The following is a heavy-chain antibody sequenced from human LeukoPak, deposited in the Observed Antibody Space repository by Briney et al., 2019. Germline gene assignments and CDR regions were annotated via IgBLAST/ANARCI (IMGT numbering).Heavy chain of an antibody. CDR1: GFTFSSYA. J-gene: IGHJ5*02. D-gene: IGHD1-26*01. CDR2: ISSSSSYI. Sequence: GGSLRLSCAASGFTFSSYAMSWVRQAPGKGLEWVSSISSSSSYIYYADSVKGRFTISRDNAKNSLYLQMNSLRAEGTAVYYCARARKYSGSYFINPWGQGTLVTVSS. V-gene: IGHV3-21*01. CDR3: ARARKYSGSYFINP.